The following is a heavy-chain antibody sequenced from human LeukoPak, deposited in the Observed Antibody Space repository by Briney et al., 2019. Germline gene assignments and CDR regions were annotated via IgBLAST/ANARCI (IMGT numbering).Heavy chain of an antibody. CDR1: GGSISSYL. V-gene: IGHV4-59*08. CDR3: ARHANTYDAFDI. D-gene: IGHD2-2*02. Sequence: SETLSLTCSVSGGSISSYLWSWIRQPPGKGLEWIGYIYYSGSTKYSPSLKSRVTISVDTSKNQFSLKLSSVTAADTAVYYCARHANTYDAFDIWGQGTMVTVCS. CDR2: IYYSGST. J-gene: IGHJ3*02.